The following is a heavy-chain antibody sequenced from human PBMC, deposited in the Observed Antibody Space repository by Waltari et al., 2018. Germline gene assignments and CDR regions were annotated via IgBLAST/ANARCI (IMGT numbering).Heavy chain of an antibody. CDR1: GYMFSDYH. CDR2: VFPETGGT. Sequence: QVQLVQSGAEVKKPGASVKVSSKASGYMFSDYHIHWVRQAPGQGPEGMGWVFPETGGTNYEQKFQGRVTMTRDTSITTAYLELSRLRSDDTAIYYCARDFWSAGSRWGQGTLVTVSS. CDR3: ARDFWSAGSR. J-gene: IGHJ4*02. V-gene: IGHV1-2*02. D-gene: IGHD3-3*01.